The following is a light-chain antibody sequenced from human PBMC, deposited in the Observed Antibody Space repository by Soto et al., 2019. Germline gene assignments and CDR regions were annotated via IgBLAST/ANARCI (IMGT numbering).Light chain of an antibody. J-gene: IGKJ3*01. CDR2: DAS. CDR1: QSISSS. V-gene: IGKV3-11*01. CDR3: QQRFTWPS. Sequence: ETVLTQSPATLSLSPGERATLPCRASQSISSSLAWYQQTPGQAPRLLIYDASKRATGIPARFSGSGSGTDFTLTISSLEPEDFAVYFCQQRFTWPSFGPGTKVDIK.